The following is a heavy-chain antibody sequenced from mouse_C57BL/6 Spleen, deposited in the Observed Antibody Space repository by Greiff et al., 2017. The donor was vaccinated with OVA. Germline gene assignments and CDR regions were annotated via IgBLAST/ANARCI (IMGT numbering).Heavy chain of an antibody. CDR2: IWSGGST. CDR3: ARETPDGYSFAY. D-gene: IGHD2-3*01. J-gene: IGHJ3*01. CDR1: GFSFTSYG. Sequence: QVQLQQSGPGLVQPSQSLSITCTVSGFSFTSYGVHWVRQSPGKGLEWLGLIWSGGSTDYNAALISSLSISKDNSKSQVFFQMNSLQADDTAIYYCARETPDGYSFAYWGQGTLVTVSA. V-gene: IGHV2-2*01.